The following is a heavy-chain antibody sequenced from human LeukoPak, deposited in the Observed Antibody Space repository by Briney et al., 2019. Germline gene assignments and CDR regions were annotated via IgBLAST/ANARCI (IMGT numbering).Heavy chain of an antibody. J-gene: IGHJ4*02. Sequence: GGSLRLSCAASGFTFSSYGMHWVRQAPGKGLEWVAVIWYDGSNKYYADSVKGRLTISRDNSKNTLYLQMNSPRAEDTAVYYCARDIGSGPFDYWGQGTLVTVSS. CDR3: ARDIGSGPFDY. CDR1: GFTFSSYG. V-gene: IGHV3-33*01. CDR2: IWYDGSNK. D-gene: IGHD2-15*01.